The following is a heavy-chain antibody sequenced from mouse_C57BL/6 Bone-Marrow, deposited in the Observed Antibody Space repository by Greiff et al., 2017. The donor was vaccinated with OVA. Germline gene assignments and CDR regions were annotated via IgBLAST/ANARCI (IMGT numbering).Heavy chain of an antibody. D-gene: IGHD2-5*01. V-gene: IGHV7-3*01. CDR1: GFTFTDYY. CDR2: IRNKANGYTT. Sequence: EVQLMESGGGLVQPGGSLSLSCAASGFTFTDYYMSWVRQPPGKALEWLGFIRNKANGYTTEYSASVKGRFTISRDNSQSILYLQMNALRAEDSAAYDCARYRSNYGAMYYWGQGTSVTVSS. CDR3: ARYRSNYGAMYY. J-gene: IGHJ4*01.